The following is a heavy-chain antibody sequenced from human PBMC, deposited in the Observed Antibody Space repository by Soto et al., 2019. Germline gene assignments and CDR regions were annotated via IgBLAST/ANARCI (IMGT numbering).Heavy chain of an antibody. D-gene: IGHD6-19*01. J-gene: IGHJ4*02. CDR2: IHQNRST. CDR1: VVSMISYY. Sequence: PSETLSLTCTFSVVSMISYYWSCSRQSPGKGLEWIGYIHQNRSTTYNPSLRNRATVLLDRTNNQFPLRLTSATAADTALYFCARELRSPNGWFWDHWGQGTLCTVSS. V-gene: IGHV4-59*01. CDR3: ARELRSPNGWFWDH.